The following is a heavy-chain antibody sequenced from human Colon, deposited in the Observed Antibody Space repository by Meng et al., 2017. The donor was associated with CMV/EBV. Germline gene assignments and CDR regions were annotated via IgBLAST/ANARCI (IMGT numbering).Heavy chain of an antibody. V-gene: IGHV3-20*04. CDR1: EFIFDNFG. Sequence: GESLKISCVGSEFIFDNFGLNWVRQAPGKGLEWVSSIDWNGGRTGYADSVKGRFIISRDNAKNSLYLQMNSLRAEDTAVYYCARRTYYDFWSGYYEDYFDYWGQGTLVTVSS. CDR3: ARRTYYDFWSGYYEDYFDY. J-gene: IGHJ4*02. D-gene: IGHD3-3*01. CDR2: IDWNGGRT.